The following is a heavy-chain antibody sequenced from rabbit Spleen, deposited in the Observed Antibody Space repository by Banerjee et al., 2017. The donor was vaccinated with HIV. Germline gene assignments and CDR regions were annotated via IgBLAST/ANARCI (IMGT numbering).Heavy chain of an antibody. CDR3: ARGTSNAAYAWGFNL. V-gene: IGHV1S40*01. Sequence: QSLEESGGDLVKPGASLTLTCTASGFSFTNDYVLCWVRQAPGKGLEWIACIRTGDGVAWHANWAKGRFTISKTSSATVTLQMPSLTAADTATYFCARGTSNAAYAWGFNLWGQGTLVTVS. D-gene: IGHD6-1*01. CDR2: IRTGDGVA. CDR1: GFSFTNDYV. J-gene: IGHJ4*01.